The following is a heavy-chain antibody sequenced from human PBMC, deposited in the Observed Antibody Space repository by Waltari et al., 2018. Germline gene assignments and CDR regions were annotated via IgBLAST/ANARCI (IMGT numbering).Heavy chain of an antibody. J-gene: IGHJ3*02. CDR1: GGSFSGSY. D-gene: IGHD1-26*01. Sequence: QVQLQQWGAGLLKPSETLSLTCAAYGGSFSGSYWCWMRQPPGKGLEWIGEINHSGSTNYNPSLKSRVTISVDTSKNQFSLKLSSVTAADTAVYYCARAWISLILGATSAFDIWGQGTMVTVS. CDR3: ARAWISLILGATSAFDI. V-gene: IGHV4-34*01. CDR2: INHSGST.